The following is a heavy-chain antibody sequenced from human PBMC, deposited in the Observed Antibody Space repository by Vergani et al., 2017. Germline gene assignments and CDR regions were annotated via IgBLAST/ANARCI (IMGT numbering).Heavy chain of an antibody. CDR2: INPSGGST. V-gene: IGHV1-46*01. D-gene: IGHD5-18*01. CDR1: GYTFTGYY. J-gene: IGHJ6*02. CDR3: ARLGGDGGYSYGNGYYYYYGMDV. Sequence: QVQLVQSGAEVKKPGASVKVSCKASGYTFTGYYMHWVRQAPGQGLEWMGIINPSGGSTSYAQKFQGRVTMTRDTSTSTVYMELSSLRSEDTAVYYCARLGGDGGYSYGNGYYYYYGMDVWGQGTTVTVSS.